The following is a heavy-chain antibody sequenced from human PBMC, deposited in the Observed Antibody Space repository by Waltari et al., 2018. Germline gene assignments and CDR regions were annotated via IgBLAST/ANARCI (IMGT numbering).Heavy chain of an antibody. Sequence: QVQLQESGPGLVKPSETLALTCTVSGASMSRYYWNWIRQAPGKGLEWIGSVFYTGKTLYNPSLKSRVTILVDTSKNQFSLELNSVTAADTAVYFCARLRREYLYEGLDVWGQGTAVSVSS. CDR2: VFYTGKT. D-gene: IGHD2-2*02. CDR1: GASMSRYY. J-gene: IGHJ6*02. CDR3: ARLRREYLYEGLDV. V-gene: IGHV4-59*01.